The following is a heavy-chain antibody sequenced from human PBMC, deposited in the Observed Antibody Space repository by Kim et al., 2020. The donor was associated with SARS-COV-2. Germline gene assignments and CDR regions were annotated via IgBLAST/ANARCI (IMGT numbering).Heavy chain of an antibody. CDR1: GYSFTSYW. V-gene: IGHV5-10-1*01. Sequence: GESLKISCKGSGYSFTSYWISWVRQMPGKGLEWMGRIDPSDSYTNYSPSFQGHVTISADKSISTAYLQWSSLKASDTAMYYCARHRMVRGVIITNDYWGQGTLGTVSS. CDR3: ARHRMVRGVIITNDY. J-gene: IGHJ4*02. CDR2: IDPSDSYT. D-gene: IGHD3-10*01.